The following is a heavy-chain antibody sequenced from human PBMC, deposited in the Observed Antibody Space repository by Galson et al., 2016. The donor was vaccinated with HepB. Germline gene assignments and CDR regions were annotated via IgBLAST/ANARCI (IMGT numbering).Heavy chain of an antibody. Sequence: SETLSLTCAVYGGSFSGYYWSWIRQLPGKGLEWIGAINHSGSTNYNPSLKSRATISVDTSKNQFSLKLRPVTAADTAVYYCARGLGSYYRAFYFDYWGQGTLVTVSS. D-gene: IGHD1-26*01. CDR3: ARGLGSYYRAFYFDY. V-gene: IGHV4-34*01. CDR2: INHSGST. J-gene: IGHJ4*02. CDR1: GGSFSGYY.